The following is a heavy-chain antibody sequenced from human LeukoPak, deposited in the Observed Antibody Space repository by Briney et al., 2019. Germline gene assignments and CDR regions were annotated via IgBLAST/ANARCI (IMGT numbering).Heavy chain of an antibody. D-gene: IGHD3-22*01. V-gene: IGHV3-73*01. J-gene: IGHJ6*02. CDR3: TSPGITMIHYYGMDV. CDR1: GFTFSGSA. CDR2: IRSKANSYAT. Sequence: GGSLRLSCAASGFTFSGSAMHWVRQASGKGLEWVGRIRSKANSYATAYAASVKGRFTISRDDSKNTAYLQMNGLKTEDTAVYYCTSPGITMIHYYGMDVWGQGTTVTVSS.